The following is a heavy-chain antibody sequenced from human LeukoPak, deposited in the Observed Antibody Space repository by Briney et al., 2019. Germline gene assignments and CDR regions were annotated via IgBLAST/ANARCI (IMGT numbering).Heavy chain of an antibody. J-gene: IGHJ5*02. D-gene: IGHD4-17*01. CDR1: GGSISSYY. CDR3: ARARVATVTTAWFDP. V-gene: IGHV4-59*08. CDR2: IYYSGST. Sequence: PSETLSLTCTVSGGSISSYYWSWVRQPPGKGLEWIGYIYYSGSTNYNPSLKSRVTISVDTSKNQFSLKVSSVTAADTAVYYCARARVATVTTAWFDPWGQGTLVTVSS.